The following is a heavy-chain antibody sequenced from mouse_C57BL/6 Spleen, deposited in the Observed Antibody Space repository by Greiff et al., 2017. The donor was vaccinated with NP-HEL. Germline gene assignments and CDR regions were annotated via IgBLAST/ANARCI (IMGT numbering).Heavy chain of an antibody. CDR1: GYSFTDYN. CDR2: INPNYGTT. V-gene: IGHV1-39*01. CDR3: ARYGGNYGEVDY. D-gene: IGHD1-2*01. Sequence: QLQQSGPELVKPGASVKISCKASGYSFTDYNMNWVKQSNGKSLEWIGVINPNYGTTSYNQKFKSRATLTVDKSSSTAYMQLSSLTSEDSAVYYCARYGGNYGEVDYWGQGTTLTVSS. J-gene: IGHJ2*01.